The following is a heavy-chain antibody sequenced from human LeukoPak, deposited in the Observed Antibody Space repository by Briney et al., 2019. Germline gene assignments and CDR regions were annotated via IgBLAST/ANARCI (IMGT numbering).Heavy chain of an antibody. J-gene: IGHJ4*02. CDR2: IYYSGST. CDR3: ARVEDTAMAKSCYFDY. V-gene: IGHV4-59*01. D-gene: IGHD5-18*01. Sequence: SETLSLTCTVSGGSISSYYWSWIRQPPGKGLEWIGYIYYSGSTNYNPSLKSRVTISVDMSKNQFSLKLSSVTAADTAVYYCARVEDTAMAKSCYFDYWGQGTLVTVSS. CDR1: GGSISSYY.